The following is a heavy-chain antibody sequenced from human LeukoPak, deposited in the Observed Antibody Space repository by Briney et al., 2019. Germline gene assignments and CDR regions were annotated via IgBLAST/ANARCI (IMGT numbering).Heavy chain of an antibody. Sequence: PSETLTLTCTVSGGSISSGDYYWSWIRQPPGKGLEWIAYMYYRGSTYYSPSLKSRVTMSADTSKNQLSLKLSSVTAADTAVYYCARPYYYDSRIDPWGQGILVTVSS. CDR1: GGSISSGDYY. J-gene: IGHJ5*02. D-gene: IGHD3-22*01. V-gene: IGHV4-30-4*01. CDR3: ARPYYYDSRIDP. CDR2: MYYRGST.